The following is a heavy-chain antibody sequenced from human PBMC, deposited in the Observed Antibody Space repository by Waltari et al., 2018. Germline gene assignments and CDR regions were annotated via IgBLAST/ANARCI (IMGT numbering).Heavy chain of an antibody. Sequence: QVQLQESGPGLVKPSETLSLTCTVSGGSISSYYWSWIRQPPGKGLEWIGYIHYRGGTNYNPSLKNRVTISVDTSKNQFSLKLSSVTAADTAVYYCAREGDTYGFDFALWGQGTLVTVSS. CDR1: GGSISSYY. CDR3: AREGDTYGFDFAL. V-gene: IGHV4-59*01. CDR2: IHYRGGT. D-gene: IGHD5-18*01. J-gene: IGHJ4*02.